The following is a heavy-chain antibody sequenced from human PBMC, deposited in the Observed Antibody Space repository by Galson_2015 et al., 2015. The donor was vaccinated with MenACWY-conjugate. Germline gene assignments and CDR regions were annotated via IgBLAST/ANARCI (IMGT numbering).Heavy chain of an antibody. CDR1: GFTFSSYA. Sequence: SLRLSCAASGFTFSSYAMSWVRQAPGKGPEWVSSISGSGGSTYYADSVKGRFTISRENSKNMVYLQINSLRAEDTAVYYCAKDQGSTWCGNWIEPWGQGTLVTVSS. D-gene: IGHD6-13*01. J-gene: IGHJ5*02. CDR2: ISGSGGST. V-gene: IGHV3-23*01. CDR3: AKDQGSTWCGNWIEP.